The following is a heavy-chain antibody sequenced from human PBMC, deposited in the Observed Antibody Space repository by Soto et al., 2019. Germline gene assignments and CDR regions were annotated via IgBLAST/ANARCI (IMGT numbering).Heavy chain of an antibody. Sequence: GGSLRLSSAASGFIFSSYGMHWVRQAPGKGLEWVAVISYDGSNKYYADSVKGRFTISRDNSKNTLYLQMNSLRAEDTAVYYCAKAGLLWFGESSSSWGQGTLVTVSS. CDR2: ISYDGSNK. CDR3: AKAGLLWFGESSSS. J-gene: IGHJ5*02. V-gene: IGHV3-30*18. D-gene: IGHD3-10*01. CDR1: GFIFSSYG.